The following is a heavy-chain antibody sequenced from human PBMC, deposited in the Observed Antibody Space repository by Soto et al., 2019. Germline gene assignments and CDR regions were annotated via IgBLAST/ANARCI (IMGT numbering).Heavy chain of an antibody. CDR1: GGTFSSYA. V-gene: IGHV1-69*01. Sequence: QVPLVQSGAEVKKPGSSVKVSCKASGGTFSSYAISWVRQAPGQGLEWMGGIIPIFGTANYAQKFQGRVTITADESTSTAYTELSSLRSEDTAVYYCARDEGDHGATGTTGAFDYWGQGTLVTVSS. J-gene: IGHJ4*02. D-gene: IGHD1-1*01. CDR2: IIPIFGTA. CDR3: ARDEGDHGATGTTGAFDY.